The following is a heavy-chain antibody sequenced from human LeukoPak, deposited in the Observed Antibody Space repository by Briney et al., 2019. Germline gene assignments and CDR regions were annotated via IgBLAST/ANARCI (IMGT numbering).Heavy chain of an antibody. CDR2: IYYSGST. CDR3: AREKGVVPAAGDAFDI. V-gene: IGHV4-39*02. CDR1: GGSLSSRSFY. Sequence: SETLSLTCTVSGGSLSSRSFYWGWVRQPPGKGLEWIGSIYYSGSTYYNPSLKSRVTISVDTSKNQFSLKLSSVTAADTAVYYCAREKGVVPAAGDAFDIWGQGTMVTVSS. D-gene: IGHD2-2*01. J-gene: IGHJ3*02.